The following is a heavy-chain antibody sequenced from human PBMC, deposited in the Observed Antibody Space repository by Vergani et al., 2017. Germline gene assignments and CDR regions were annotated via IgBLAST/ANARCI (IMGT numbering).Heavy chain of an antibody. CDR1: GFSFGNYA. CDR3: ARGGKGIIMVVPSTHL. CDR2: ISYDGTEK. Sequence: QVKLEESGGGVVQPGRSLRLSCEASGFSFGNYAMHWVRQAPGKGLEWVGVISYDGTEKKYADSLNGRFTISRDNSKKMMSLQMNSLRVEDTAVYYCARGGKGIIMVVPSTHLWGQGTQVSVS. V-gene: IGHV3-30-3*01. J-gene: IGHJ4*02. D-gene: IGHD2-15*01.